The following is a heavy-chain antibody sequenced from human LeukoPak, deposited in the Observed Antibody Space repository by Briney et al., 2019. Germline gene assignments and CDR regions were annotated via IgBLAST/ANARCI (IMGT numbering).Heavy chain of an antibody. CDR2: ISGSGGST. CDR1: GFTFSSYA. V-gene: IGHV3-23*01. CDR3: ARDDDSSGQLDY. Sequence: PGGSLRLSCAASGFTFSSYAMSWVRQAPGKGLEWVSAISGSGGSTYYADSVKGRFTISRDNSKNSLYLQMNSLRAEDTAMYYCARDDDSSGQLDYWGQGTLVTVSS. J-gene: IGHJ4*02. D-gene: IGHD3-22*01.